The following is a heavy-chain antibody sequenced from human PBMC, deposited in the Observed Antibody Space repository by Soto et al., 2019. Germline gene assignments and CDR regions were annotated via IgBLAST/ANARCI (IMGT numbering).Heavy chain of an antibody. CDR3: ARIIAAADKYYFDF. V-gene: IGHV4-59*01. D-gene: IGHD6-13*01. CDR1: GGSLSPYY. Sequence: PSETLSLTCTVSGGSLSPYYWSWIRQPPGKGLEWIGYIYYSGSTDYNPSLKSRVTISVETSKNQFSLNLTSVTTADTAMFYCARIIAAADKYYFDFWGQGTLVTVSS. CDR2: IYYSGST. J-gene: IGHJ4*02.